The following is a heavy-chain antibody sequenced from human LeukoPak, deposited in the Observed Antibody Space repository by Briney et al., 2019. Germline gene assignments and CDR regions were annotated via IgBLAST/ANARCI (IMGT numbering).Heavy chain of an antibody. CDR1: GFTFSSYW. CDR2: IKQDGSEK. V-gene: IGHV3-7*01. J-gene: IGHJ4*02. CDR3: ARELFPHSSHPGVADY. Sequence: GGSLRLSCAASGFTFSSYWMSWVRQAPGKGLEWVANIKQDGSEKYYVDSVKGRFTISRDNAKNSLYLQMNSLRAEDTAVYYCARELFPHSSHPGVADYWGQGTLVTVSS. D-gene: IGHD6-19*01.